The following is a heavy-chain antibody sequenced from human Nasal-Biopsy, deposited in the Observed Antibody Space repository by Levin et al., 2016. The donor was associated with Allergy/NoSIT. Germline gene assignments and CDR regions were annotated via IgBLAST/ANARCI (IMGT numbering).Heavy chain of an antibody. V-gene: IGHV4-61*05. CDR2: MHYTGTS. J-gene: IGHJ3*02. CDR1: GGPITITSYY. CDR3: ARPAYCGDDCMGALDI. Sequence: SETLSLTCTVSGGSIVSGGPITITSYYWTWIRQPPGKGLEWIGDMHYTGTSDYNPSLKSRVTMSVDKNQFSLKLTSVTAADTALYFCARPAYCGDDCMGALDIWGQGTMVTVSS. D-gene: IGHD2-21*02.